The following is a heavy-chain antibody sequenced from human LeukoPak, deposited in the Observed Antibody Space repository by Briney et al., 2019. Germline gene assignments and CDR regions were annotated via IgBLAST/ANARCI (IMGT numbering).Heavy chain of an antibody. CDR2: INPNSGGT. J-gene: IGHJ3*02. CDR3: ARVRWNGPGDGFDI. Sequence: ASVKVSCKASGYTFTSYGISWVRQAPGQGLEWMGWINPNSGGTNYAQKFQGRVTMTRDTSISTAYMELSRLRSDDTAVYYCARVRWNGPGDGFDIWGQGTMVTVSS. V-gene: IGHV1-2*02. D-gene: IGHD1-1*01. CDR1: GYTFTSYG.